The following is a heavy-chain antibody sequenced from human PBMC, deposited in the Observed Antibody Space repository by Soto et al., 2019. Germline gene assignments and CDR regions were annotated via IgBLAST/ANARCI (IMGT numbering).Heavy chain of an antibody. D-gene: IGHD1-26*01. CDR2: IYYSGST. J-gene: IGHJ4*02. V-gene: IGHV4-39*01. Sequence: QLQLQESGPGLVKPSETLSLTCTVSGGSISSSSYYWGWIRQPPGKGLEWIGSIYYSGSTYYNPSLKSRVTISVDTSKNQFSLKLSSVTAADTAVYYCLSYSGSYHLNDYWGQGTLVTVSS. CDR3: LSYSGSYHLNDY. CDR1: GGSISSSSYY.